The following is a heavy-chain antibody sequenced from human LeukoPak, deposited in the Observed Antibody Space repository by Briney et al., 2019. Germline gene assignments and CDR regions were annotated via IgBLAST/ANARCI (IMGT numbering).Heavy chain of an antibody. Sequence: SETLSLTCTVSGGSISSYYWSWIRQPPGKGLEWIGYIYYSGITNYNPSLKSRVTISVDTSKNQFSLKLSSVTAADTAVYYCARLPYCSGGSCKIFADYFDYWGQGTLVTVSS. J-gene: IGHJ4*02. CDR2: IYYSGIT. CDR3: ARLPYCSGGSCKIFADYFDY. V-gene: IGHV4-59*08. CDR1: GGSISSYY. D-gene: IGHD2-15*01.